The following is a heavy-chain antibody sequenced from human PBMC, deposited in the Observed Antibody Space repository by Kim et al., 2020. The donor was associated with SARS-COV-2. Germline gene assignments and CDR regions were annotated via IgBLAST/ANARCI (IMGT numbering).Heavy chain of an antibody. CDR2: ISAYNGNT. D-gene: IGHD3-22*01. J-gene: IGHJ3*02. Sequence: ASVKVSCKASGYTFTSYGINWVRQAPGQGLEWMGWISAYNGNTNYAQKFQGRVTMTTDTSTSTAYMELRSLRSDDTALYYCARDRVIMIGLGADSFDMWGQGTMVTVSS. CDR1: GYTFTSYG. CDR3: ARDRVIMIGLGADSFDM. V-gene: IGHV1-18*01.